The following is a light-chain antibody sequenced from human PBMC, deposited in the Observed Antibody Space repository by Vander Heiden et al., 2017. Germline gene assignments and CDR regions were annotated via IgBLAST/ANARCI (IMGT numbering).Light chain of an antibody. V-gene: IGKV1-39*01. J-gene: IGKJ4*01. Sequence: TQSPSSLSASVGDRVTITCRASQSISSYLNWYQQKPGKAPKLLIYATSSLQSGVPSRFSGSGSGTDFTLTISSLQPEDFATYYCQQSYSTPLTFGGGTKVEIK. CDR1: QSISSY. CDR3: QQSYSTPLT. CDR2: ATS.